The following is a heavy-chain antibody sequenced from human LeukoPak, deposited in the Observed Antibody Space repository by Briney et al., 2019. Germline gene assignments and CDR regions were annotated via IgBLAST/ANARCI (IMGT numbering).Heavy chain of an antibody. CDR2: INPNSGGT. V-gene: IGHV1-2*02. Sequence: ASVKVSCKASGYTFTGYYMHWVRQAPGQGLEWMGWINPNSGGTNYAQEFQGRVTMTRDTSISTAYMELSRLRSDDTAVYYCARDFSVGGGYCSSTSCYTTWFDPWGQGTLVTVSS. CDR3: ARDFSVGGGYCSSTSCYTTWFDP. J-gene: IGHJ5*02. D-gene: IGHD2-2*02. CDR1: GYTFTGYY.